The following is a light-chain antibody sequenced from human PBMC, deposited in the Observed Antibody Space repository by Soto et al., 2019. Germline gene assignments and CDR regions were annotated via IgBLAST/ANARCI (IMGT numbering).Light chain of an antibody. CDR2: GAS. CDR1: QSVSSSY. J-gene: IGKJ4*02. V-gene: IGKV3-20*01. Sequence: EIVLTQSPGTLSLSPGERATLSCRASQSVSSSYLAWYQQKPGHAPRLLIYGASSRATGIPDRCSGSGSGTDFTLNISRQESEVFAVYYCQQYGSSPTCGGGTKVEIK. CDR3: QQYGSSPT.